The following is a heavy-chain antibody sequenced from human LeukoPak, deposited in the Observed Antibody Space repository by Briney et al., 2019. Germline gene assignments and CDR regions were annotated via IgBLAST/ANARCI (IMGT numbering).Heavy chain of an antibody. CDR1: GYTFTGYY. CDR2: INPNSGGT. J-gene: IGHJ1*01. CDR3: ATQQLVRFVLRFQH. Sequence: ASVKVSCKASGYTFTGYYMHWVRQAPGKGLEWMGWINPNSGGTKYAQKFQGRVTMTEDTSTNTAYMELSSLRSEHTAVYYCATQQLVRFVLRFQHWGQGTLVTVSS. D-gene: IGHD6-13*01. V-gene: IGHV1-2*02.